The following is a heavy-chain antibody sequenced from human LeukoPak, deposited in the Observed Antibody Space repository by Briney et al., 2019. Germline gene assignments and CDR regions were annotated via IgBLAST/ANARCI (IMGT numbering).Heavy chain of an antibody. D-gene: IGHD3-10*02. V-gene: IGHV3-21*01. CDR2: ISSSSSYI. J-gene: IGHJ6*02. CDR1: GFTFSSYS. Sequence: GGSLRLSCAASGFTFSSYSMNWVRQAPGKGLEWVSSISSSSSYIYYADSVKGPFTISRDNAKNSLYLQMNSLRAEDTAVYYCARDDVSRLGMDVWGQGTTVTVSS. CDR3: ARDDVSRLGMDV.